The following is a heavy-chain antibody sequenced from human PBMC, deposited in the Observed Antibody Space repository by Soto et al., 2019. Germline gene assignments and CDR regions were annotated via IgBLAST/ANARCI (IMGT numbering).Heavy chain of an antibody. Sequence: GESLKISCNGSGYSFTSYWIGWVRQMPGKGLEWMGIIYPGDSDTRYSPSFQGQVTISADKSISTAYLQWCSLKASDTAMYYCASGNSRDYHQYYRMDVWGQGTKVSVSS. CDR1: GYSFTSYW. CDR3: ASGNSRDYHQYYRMDV. J-gene: IGHJ6*02. CDR2: IYPGDSDT. V-gene: IGHV5-51*01. D-gene: IGHD4-17*01.